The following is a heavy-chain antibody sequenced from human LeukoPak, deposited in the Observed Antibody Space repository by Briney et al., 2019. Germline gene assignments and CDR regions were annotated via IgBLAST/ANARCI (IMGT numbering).Heavy chain of an antibody. CDR3: AESSGYYSSFVY. J-gene: IGHJ4*02. Sequence: GGSLRLSCAASGFTFSSYWMHWVRQAPGKGLVWVSRINSDGSSTSYADSVKGRFTISRDNAKNTLYLQMNSLRAEDTAVYYCAESSGYYSSFVYWGQGTLVTVSS. V-gene: IGHV3-74*01. D-gene: IGHD3-22*01. CDR2: INSDGSST. CDR1: GFTFSSYW.